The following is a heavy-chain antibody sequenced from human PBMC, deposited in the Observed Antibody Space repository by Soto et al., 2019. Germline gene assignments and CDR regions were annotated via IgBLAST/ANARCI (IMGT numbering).Heavy chain of an antibody. J-gene: IGHJ3*02. V-gene: IGHV4-38-2*01. Sequence: SETLSLTCAVSGHSISSGYYWGWIRQPPGKGLEWIGNVHHNENTYYNPSLKSRVTISLHTSKNQFSLKVSSVTAADTAVYYCARGADIMATTGDAFDIWGQGTMVTVS. CDR3: ARGADIMATTGDAFDI. CDR2: VHHNENT. CDR1: GHSISSGYY. D-gene: IGHD5-12*01.